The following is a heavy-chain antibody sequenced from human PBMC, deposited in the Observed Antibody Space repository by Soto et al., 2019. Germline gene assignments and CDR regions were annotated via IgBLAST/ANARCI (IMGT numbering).Heavy chain of an antibody. Sequence: SETLSLTCTVSSGSISNYYWSWIRQPPGKGLEWVGYIYYSGRTNYNPSLKSRVTISVDTSKNQFSLNLSSVTAADTAVYYCARDASSIAATDSYYFDFWGQGILVTVSS. CDR2: IYYSGRT. J-gene: IGHJ4*02. V-gene: IGHV4-59*01. CDR1: SGSISNYY. CDR3: ARDASSIAATDSYYFDF. D-gene: IGHD6-13*01.